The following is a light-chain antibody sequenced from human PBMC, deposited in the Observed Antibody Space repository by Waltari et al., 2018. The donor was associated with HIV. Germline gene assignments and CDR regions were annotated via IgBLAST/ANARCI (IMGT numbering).Light chain of an antibody. J-gene: IGLJ3*02. V-gene: IGLV2-14*01. CDR3: SSYISSATPE. CDR1: SSDIGNYY. Sequence: QSALTQPASVSGSPGQSISISCTGTSSDIGNYYVSWYQHHPGKAPKVIIYEVSNRPSVVSNRFSGSKSGNPASLTISGLLPEDEAYYFCSSYISSATPEFGGGTRLTVL. CDR2: EVS.